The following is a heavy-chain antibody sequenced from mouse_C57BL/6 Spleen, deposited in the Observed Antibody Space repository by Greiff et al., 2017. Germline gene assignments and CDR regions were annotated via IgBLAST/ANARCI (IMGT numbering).Heavy chain of an antibody. CDR3: APMIKDAMDY. Sequence: QVQLKQPGAELVMPGASVKLSCKASGYTFTSYWMHWVKQRPGQGLEWIGEIDPSDSYTNYNQKFKGKSTLTVDKSSSTAYMQLSSLTSEDSAVYYGAPMIKDAMDYWGQGTSVTVSS. CDR1: GYTFTSYW. CDR2: IDPSDSYT. V-gene: IGHV1-69*01. D-gene: IGHD2-4*01. J-gene: IGHJ4*01.